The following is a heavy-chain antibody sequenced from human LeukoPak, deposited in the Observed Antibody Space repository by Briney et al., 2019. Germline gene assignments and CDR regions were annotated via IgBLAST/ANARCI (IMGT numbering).Heavy chain of an antibody. CDR3: ARSTGTTFGFSDY. CDR2: INPNSGGT. Sequence: GASVKVSCKASGYALTDYYIHWVRQAPGQGLEWVGWINPNSGGTIYAQKFQGRVTMTRDTSISTLYMELSRLRSDDTAVYYCARSTGTTFGFSDYWGPGTLVTVSS. V-gene: IGHV1-2*02. D-gene: IGHD3-16*01. CDR1: GYALTDYY. J-gene: IGHJ4*02.